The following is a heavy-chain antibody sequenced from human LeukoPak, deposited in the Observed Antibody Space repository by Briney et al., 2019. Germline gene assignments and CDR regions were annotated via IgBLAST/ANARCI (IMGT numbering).Heavy chain of an antibody. J-gene: IGHJ4*02. V-gene: IGHV3-7*01. Sequence: GGSLRLSCAASGFTFSNYWMSWVRQAPGKGLEWVANMKQDGSETYYVDSVKGRFTISRDNAKNSLYLQMNSLRAEDTAVYYCAKDASTSAIFAPELDYWGQGTLVTVSS. CDR3: AKDASTSAIFAPELDY. D-gene: IGHD2-2*01. CDR2: MKQDGSET. CDR1: GFTFSNYW.